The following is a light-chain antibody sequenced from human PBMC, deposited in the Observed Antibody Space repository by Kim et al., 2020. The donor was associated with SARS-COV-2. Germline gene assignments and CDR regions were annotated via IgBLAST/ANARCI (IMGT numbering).Light chain of an antibody. CDR1: QSISSSY. V-gene: IGKV3-20*01. CDR3: QHYGSAPYS. Sequence: SCPGGTATLSSRVSQSISSSYLGWYQQKPGQAPRLLIYGASSRAPGIPDRFSGSGAGTDFTLTISRLEPEDVAVYYCQHYGSAPYSFGQGTTLEI. J-gene: IGKJ2*03. CDR2: GAS.